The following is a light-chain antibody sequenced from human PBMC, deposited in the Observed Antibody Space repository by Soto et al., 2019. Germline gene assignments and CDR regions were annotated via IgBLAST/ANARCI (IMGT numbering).Light chain of an antibody. Sequence: DIQMTQSPSSLSASVGDRVTITCRASQDISNYLAWYQQKPGKVPKLLIYGASTLQTGVQSRFNGSGSGTDFTLTVNSLQPEDVATYYCQKYNSSPHTFGRGTRLEIK. V-gene: IGKV1-27*01. CDR2: GAS. CDR3: QKYNSSPHT. J-gene: IGKJ2*01. CDR1: QDISNY.